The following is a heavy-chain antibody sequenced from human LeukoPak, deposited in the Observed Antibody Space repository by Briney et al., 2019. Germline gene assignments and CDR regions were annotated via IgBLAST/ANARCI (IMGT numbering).Heavy chain of an antibody. CDR3: ARRAHVGEPAA. CDR1: GGSLSSCSYY. V-gene: IGHV4-39*01. D-gene: IGHD2-15*01. J-gene: IGHJ5*02. CDR2: IYHDGST. Sequence: SETLSLTCAGSGGSLSSCSYYWAWIRQPPGKGLEWIGSIYHDGSTYSNPSLEGRVTISVDTSKNQFSLKLTSVTAADTAMYHCARRAHVGEPAAWGQGTLVTVSS.